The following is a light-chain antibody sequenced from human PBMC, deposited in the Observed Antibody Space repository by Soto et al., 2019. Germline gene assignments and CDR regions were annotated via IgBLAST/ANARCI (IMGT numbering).Light chain of an antibody. V-gene: IGLV2-14*01. CDR3: SSYTSSSTRV. Sequence: SALSPPASVSGSPGQSITISCTGTSSDVGGYNSVSWYQQHPGKAPKLVIYEVTNRPSGISNRFSGSKSGNTASLTISGLQAEDEADYYCSSYTSSSTRVFGTGTKVTFL. J-gene: IGLJ1*01. CDR1: SSDVGGYNS. CDR2: EVT.